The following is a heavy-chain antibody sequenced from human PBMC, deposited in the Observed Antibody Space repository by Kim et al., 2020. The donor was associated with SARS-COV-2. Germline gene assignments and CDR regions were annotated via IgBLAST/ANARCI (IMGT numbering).Heavy chain of an antibody. J-gene: IGHJ4*02. Sequence: GGSLRLSCAVSGFDFNRYWMSWVRQAPGKGLEWVANIKEDGGETYYVDSVKGRLSISRDNAENSLYLHMNSLRDEDTAMYYCAAHRDLFFGDWGQGTLVTVSS. CDR1: GFDFNRYW. V-gene: IGHV3-7*01. CDR3: AAHRDLFFGD. D-gene: IGHD3-10*01. CDR2: IKEDGGET.